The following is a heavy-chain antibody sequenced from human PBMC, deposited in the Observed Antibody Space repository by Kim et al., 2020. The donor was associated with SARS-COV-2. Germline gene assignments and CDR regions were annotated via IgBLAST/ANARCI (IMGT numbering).Heavy chain of an antibody. V-gene: IGHV3-23*01. CDR3: AKDIGSMTTVTIFDY. D-gene: IGHD4-17*01. J-gene: IGHJ4*02. Sequence: GGSLRLSCAASRFTFSSYGMSWVRQAPGKGLEWVSEISGSGDITYYADSVKGRFTISRDNSKNTLYLQMNSLRAEDTAVYYCAKDIGSMTTVTIFDYWGQRSLVTVSS. CDR1: RFTFSSYG. CDR2: ISGSGDIT.